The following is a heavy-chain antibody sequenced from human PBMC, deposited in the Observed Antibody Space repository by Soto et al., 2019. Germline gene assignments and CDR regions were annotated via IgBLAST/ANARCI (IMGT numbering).Heavy chain of an antibody. D-gene: IGHD6-13*01. CDR1: GFSLSTSGVG. V-gene: IGHV2-5*02. J-gene: IGHJ4*02. CDR3: ERLAAAALFDY. Sequence: SGPTLVNPTQTLTLTCTFSGFSLSTSGVGVGWVRQPPGKALEWLALIYWDDDKRYSPSLKSRLTITKDTSKNQVVLTMTNMDPVDTATYYCERLAAAALFDYWGQGTLVTVSS. CDR2: IYWDDDK.